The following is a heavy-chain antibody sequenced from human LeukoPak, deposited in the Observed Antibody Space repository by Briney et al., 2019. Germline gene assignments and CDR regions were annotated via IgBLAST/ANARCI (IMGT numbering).Heavy chain of an antibody. V-gene: IGHV3-66*01. J-gene: IGHJ4*02. CDR1: GFTFRNYA. D-gene: IGHD6-19*01. CDR3: ARGIAVADTGFFDY. Sequence: GGSLRLSCAGSGFTFRNYAMSWVRQAPGKGLEWVSVIYSGGSTYYADSVKGRFTTSRDNSKSTLYLQMNSLRVEDTAVYYCARGIAVADTGFFDYWGQGTLVTVSS. CDR2: IYSGGST.